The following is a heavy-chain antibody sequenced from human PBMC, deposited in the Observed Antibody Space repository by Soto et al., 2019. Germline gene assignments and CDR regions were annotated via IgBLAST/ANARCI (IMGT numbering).Heavy chain of an antibody. CDR3: ARSQGSSTSLEIYYYYYYSMDV. J-gene: IGHJ6*02. Sequence: QVQLVQSGAEVKKPGSSVKVSCKASGGTFSSYAISWVRQAPGQGLEWMGGIIPISETTNYAQKFQGRVTMTADESKSTAYMELSSLRSEDTAVYYCARSQGSSTSLEIYYYYYYSMDVWGQGTTVTVSS. CDR2: IIPISETT. D-gene: IGHD2-2*01. V-gene: IGHV1-69*01. CDR1: GGTFSSYA.